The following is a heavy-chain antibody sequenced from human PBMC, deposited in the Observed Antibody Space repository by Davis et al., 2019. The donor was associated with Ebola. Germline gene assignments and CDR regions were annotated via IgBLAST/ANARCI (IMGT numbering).Heavy chain of an antibody. D-gene: IGHD6-19*01. V-gene: IGHV3-13*01. Sequence: GESLKISCAASGFTFSSYDMHWVRQATGKGLEWVSAIGTAGDTYYPGSVKGRFTISRENAKNSLYLQMNSLRAGDTAVYYCARDHVSGRNYYGMDVWGKGTTVTVSS. CDR2: IGTAGDT. CDR3: ARDHVSGRNYYGMDV. J-gene: IGHJ6*04. CDR1: GFTFSSYD.